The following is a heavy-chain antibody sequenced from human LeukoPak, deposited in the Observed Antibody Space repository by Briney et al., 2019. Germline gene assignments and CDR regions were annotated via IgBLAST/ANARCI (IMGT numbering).Heavy chain of an antibody. V-gene: IGHV3-30*02. CDR1: GFTFSSYG. D-gene: IGHD6-13*01. Sequence: GGSLRLSCAASGFTFSSYGMHWVRQAPGKGLEWVAFIRYDGSNKYYADSVKGRFTISRDNSKNTLYLQMNSLRAEDTAVYYCARVLAAAGFFLDYWGQGTLVTVSS. CDR3: ARVLAAAGFFLDY. CDR2: IRYDGSNK. J-gene: IGHJ4*02.